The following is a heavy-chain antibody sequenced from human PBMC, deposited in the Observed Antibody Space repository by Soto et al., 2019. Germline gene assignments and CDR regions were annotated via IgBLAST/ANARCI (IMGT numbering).Heavy chain of an antibody. CDR2: VFYSGSS. Sequence: SETLSLTCTVSGGSISRYYWSWIRQSPGKGLEWIGYVFYSGSSNYNPSLKSRVTISVDTSKNQFSLKLRSVTAADTSVYYCARGRNDLLTGHYYFDYWGQGTLVTVSS. CDR1: GGSISRYY. D-gene: IGHD3-9*01. J-gene: IGHJ4*02. V-gene: IGHV4-59*01. CDR3: ARGRNDLLTGHYYFDY.